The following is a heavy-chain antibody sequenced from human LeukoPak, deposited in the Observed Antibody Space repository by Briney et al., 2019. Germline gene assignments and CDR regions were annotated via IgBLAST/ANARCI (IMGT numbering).Heavy chain of an antibody. CDR3: ATDFNCSGGSCYGAQFDL. D-gene: IGHD2-15*01. CDR2: FDPEDGET. V-gene: IGHV1-24*01. Sequence: ASAKVSCKVSGYTLTELSMHWVRQAPGKGLEWMGGFDPEDGETIYAQKFQGRVTMTEDTSTDTAYMELSSLRSEDTAVYYCATDFNCSGGSCYGAQFDLWGRGTLVTVSS. CDR1: GYTLTELS. J-gene: IGHJ2*01.